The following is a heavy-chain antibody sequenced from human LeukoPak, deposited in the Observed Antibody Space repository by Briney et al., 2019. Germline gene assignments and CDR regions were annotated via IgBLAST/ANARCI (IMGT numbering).Heavy chain of an antibody. J-gene: IGHJ4*02. V-gene: IGHV4-31*03. CDR1: GGSISSGGYY. D-gene: IGHD3-9*01. CDR2: IYYSGST. CDR3: ARGRGSYYDILTGYYSLYCFDY. Sequence: PSQTLPLTCTVSGGSISSGGYYWRWIRQHPGKGLEWIGYIYYSGSTYYNPSLKSRVTISVDTSKNQFSLKLSSVTAADTAVYYCARGRGSYYDILTGYYSLYCFDYWGQGTQVTVSS.